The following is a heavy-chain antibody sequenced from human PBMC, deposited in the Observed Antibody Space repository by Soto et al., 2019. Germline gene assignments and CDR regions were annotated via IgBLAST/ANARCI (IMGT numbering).Heavy chain of an antibody. V-gene: IGHV1-69*13. CDR2: IIPIFGTA. Sequence: ASVKVSCKASGGTFSSYAISWVRQAPGQGLEWMGGIIPIFGTANYAQKFQGRVTITADESTSTAYMELSSLRSEDTAVYYCARVGVGATDPGGWFDPWGQGTLVTVSS. CDR1: GGTFSSYA. J-gene: IGHJ5*02. CDR3: ARVGVGATDPGGWFDP. D-gene: IGHD1-26*01.